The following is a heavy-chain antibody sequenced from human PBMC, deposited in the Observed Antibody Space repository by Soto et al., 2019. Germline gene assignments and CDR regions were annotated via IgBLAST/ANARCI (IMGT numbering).Heavy chain of an antibody. V-gene: IGHV1-69*13. CDR2: IIPIFGTA. Sequence: ASVKVSCKASGGTFSSYAISWVRQAPGQGLEWMGGIIPIFGTANYAQKFQGRVTITADESTSTAYMELSSLRSEDTAVYYCARVGVGATDPGGWFDPWGQGTLVTVSS. CDR1: GGTFSSYA. J-gene: IGHJ5*02. CDR3: ARVGVGATDPGGWFDP. D-gene: IGHD1-26*01.